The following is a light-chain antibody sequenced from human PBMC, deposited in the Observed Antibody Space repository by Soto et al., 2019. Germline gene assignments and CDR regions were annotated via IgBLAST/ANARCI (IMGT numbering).Light chain of an antibody. Sequence: DIVMTQSPLSLPVTPGEPASISCGSSQSLLHSNGYNYLDWYLQKPGQSPQLLIYLGSNRASGVPGRFSASASGTDFTLTISRVEAEDVGVYYCMGALQSPPTFGQGTKVDI. V-gene: IGKV2-28*01. CDR3: MGALQSPPT. J-gene: IGKJ1*01. CDR2: LGS. CDR1: QSLLHSNGYNY.